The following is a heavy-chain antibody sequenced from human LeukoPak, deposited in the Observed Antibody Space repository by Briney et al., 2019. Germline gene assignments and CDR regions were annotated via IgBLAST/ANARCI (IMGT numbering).Heavy chain of an antibody. CDR2: ISWSSGSI. Sequence: GGSLRLSCAASGFTFDDYAMHWVRQAPGKGLEWVSGISWSSGSIGYADSVKGRFTISRDNAKNTLYLQMNSLRAEDTAVYYCARGYSDSSGHSLHYWGQGTLVTVSS. CDR1: GFTFDDYA. J-gene: IGHJ4*02. D-gene: IGHD3-22*01. V-gene: IGHV3-9*01. CDR3: ARGYSDSSGHSLHY.